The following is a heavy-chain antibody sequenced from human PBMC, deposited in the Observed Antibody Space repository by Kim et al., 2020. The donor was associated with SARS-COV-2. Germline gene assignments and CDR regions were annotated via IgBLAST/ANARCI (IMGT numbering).Heavy chain of an antibody. D-gene: IGHD3-10*01. CDR2: FDPEDGET. CDR1: GYTLTELS. J-gene: IGHJ6*02. Sequence: ASVKVSCKVSGYTLTELSMHWVRQAPGKGLEWMGGFDPEDGETIYAQKFQGRVTMTEDTSTDTAYMELSSLRSEDTAVYYCATVRYYYGSGSLYGMDVWGQGTTVTVSS. CDR3: ATVRYYYGSGSLYGMDV. V-gene: IGHV1-24*01.